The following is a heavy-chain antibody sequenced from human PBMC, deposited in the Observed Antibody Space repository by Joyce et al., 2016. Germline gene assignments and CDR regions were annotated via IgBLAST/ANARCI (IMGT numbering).Heavy chain of an antibody. CDR2: ISFRSDYV. D-gene: IGHD2-15*01. Sequence: EVQLVESGGGLVKPGGSLRLSCVVFGFTFSDHRLVWVRQVPGKGLEWVSSISFRSDYVFYADSVKGRFTISRDNARNSLYLQMNSLRAEDTAVYYCARDLGEGYCSGGRCYRHWYFDLWGRGTLVTVSS. V-gene: IGHV3-21*01. J-gene: IGHJ2*01. CDR1: GFTFSDHR. CDR3: ARDLGEGYCSGGRCYRHWYFDL.